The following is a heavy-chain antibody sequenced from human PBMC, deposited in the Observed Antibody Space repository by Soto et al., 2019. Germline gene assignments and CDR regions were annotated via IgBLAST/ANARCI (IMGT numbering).Heavy chain of an antibody. Sequence: ASVKVSCKASGYTFTGYYMHWVRQAPGQGLEWMGWINPNSGGTNYAQKFQGRVTMTRDTSISTAYMELSRLRSDDTVVYYCARERGYSGYDNYYYYGMDVWGQGTTVTVSS. CDR1: GYTFTGYY. CDR3: ARERGYSGYDNYYYYGMDV. D-gene: IGHD5-12*01. CDR2: INPNSGGT. J-gene: IGHJ6*02. V-gene: IGHV1-2*02.